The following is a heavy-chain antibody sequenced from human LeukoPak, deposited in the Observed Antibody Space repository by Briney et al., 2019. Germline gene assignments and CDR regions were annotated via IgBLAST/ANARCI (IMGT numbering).Heavy chain of an antibody. J-gene: IGHJ4*02. Sequence: GGSLRLSCAASGFTFSDYSMNWVRQAPGKGLEWVSHISSSSSSIYYADSVKGRFTISRDNAKNSLYPQMNSLRDEDTAVYYCARYKSGSLLDYWGQGTLVTVSS. D-gene: IGHD1-26*01. CDR1: GFTFSDYS. V-gene: IGHV3-48*02. CDR2: ISSSSSSI. CDR3: ARYKSGSLLDY.